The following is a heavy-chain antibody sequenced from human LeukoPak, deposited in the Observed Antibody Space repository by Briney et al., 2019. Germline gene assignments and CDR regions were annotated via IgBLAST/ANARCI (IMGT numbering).Heavy chain of an antibody. CDR3: AKLVGPTNPHF. Sequence: SETLSLTCTVSGGSISSSSYHWGWIRQPPGTGLEWIGSIYYSGSTYYSPSLKSRVTLSIDTSKNQFSLNLNSVTAADTAVYYCAKLVGPTNPHFWGQGTLVTVSS. CDR2: IYYSGST. J-gene: IGHJ4*02. CDR1: GGSISSSSYH. V-gene: IGHV4-39*01. D-gene: IGHD1-26*01.